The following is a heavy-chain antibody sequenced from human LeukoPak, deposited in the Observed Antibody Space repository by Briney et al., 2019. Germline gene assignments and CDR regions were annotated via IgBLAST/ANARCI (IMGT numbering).Heavy chain of an antibody. D-gene: IGHD4-17*01. Sequence: PGGSLRLSCAASGFTFSSYSMNWVRQAPGKGLEWVSSISSSSNYIYYADSVKGRFTISRDYARTSLYLQMNSLRAEDTAVYFCARARYGDYPYDYWGQGTLVIVSS. CDR1: GFTFSSYS. J-gene: IGHJ4*02. V-gene: IGHV3-21*01. CDR3: ARARYGDYPYDY. CDR2: ISSSSNYI.